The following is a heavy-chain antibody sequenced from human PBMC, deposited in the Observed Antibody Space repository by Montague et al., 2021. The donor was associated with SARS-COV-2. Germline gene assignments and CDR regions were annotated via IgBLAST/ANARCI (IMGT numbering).Heavy chain of an antibody. D-gene: IGHD2-2*02. V-gene: IGHV4-34*01. Sequence: SETLSLTCAVYGGSFGGYYWSWIRRPPGKGLEWIGEINDSGSTKYNPSLRSRFIMSVDRSKNQVSLKVNAVTAADTAVYFCARQYCGDTNCYRREYYFDQWDQGTLVTVSS. CDR1: GGSFGGYY. CDR2: INDSGST. J-gene: IGHJ4*02. CDR3: ARQYCGDTNCYRREYYFDQ.